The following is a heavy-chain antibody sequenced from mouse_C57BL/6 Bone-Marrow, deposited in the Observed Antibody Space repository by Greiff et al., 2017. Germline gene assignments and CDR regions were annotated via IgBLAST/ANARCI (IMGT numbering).Heavy chain of an antibody. J-gene: IGHJ2*01. D-gene: IGHD2-14*01. CDR1: GYTFTDYY. CDR3: ARSLAYYRRGVLFDY. CDR2: IYPGSGNT. Sequence: QVQLQQSGAELVRPGASVKLSCKASGYTFTDYYINWVKQRPGQGLEWIAMIYPGSGNTYYNEKFKGKATLTAENTSSTAYMQRLSLTSEDSAVYLSARSLAYYRRGVLFDYWGQGTTLTVSS. V-gene: IGHV1-76*01.